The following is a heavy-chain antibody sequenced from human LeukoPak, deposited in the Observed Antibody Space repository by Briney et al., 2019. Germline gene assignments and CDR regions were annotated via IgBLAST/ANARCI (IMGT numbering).Heavy chain of an antibody. CDR3: ARKGGLALEDAFDI. V-gene: IGHV1-2*02. D-gene: IGHD6-19*01. Sequence: GASVTVSCKASGYTFTGYYMHWVRQAPGQGLEWMGWINPNSGGTNYAQKFQGRVTMTRDTSISTAYMELSRLRSDDTAVYYCARKGGLALEDAFDIWGQGTMVTVSS. J-gene: IGHJ3*02. CDR2: INPNSGGT. CDR1: GYTFTGYY.